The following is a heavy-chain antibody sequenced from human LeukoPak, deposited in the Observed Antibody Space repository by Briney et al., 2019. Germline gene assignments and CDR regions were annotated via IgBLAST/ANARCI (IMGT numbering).Heavy chain of an antibody. V-gene: IGHV4-59*12. CDR2: IYYSGST. CDR1: GGSISSYY. Sequence: PSETLSLTCTVSGGSISSYYWSWIRQPPGKGLEWIGYIYYSGSTNYNPSLKSRVTISVDTSKNQFSLKLSSVTAADTAVYYCVRDPRPYGSGSYRFDPWGQGTLVTVSS. D-gene: IGHD3-10*01. CDR3: VRDPRPYGSGSYRFDP. J-gene: IGHJ5*02.